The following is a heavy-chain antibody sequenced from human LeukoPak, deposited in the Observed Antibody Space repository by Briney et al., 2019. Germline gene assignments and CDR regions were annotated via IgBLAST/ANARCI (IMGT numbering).Heavy chain of an antibody. Sequence: SETLSLTCTVSGGSISEYYWSWLRQSPGKGLEWIAYIFYTGATKYNPSLVGRVTISVDSSKNQLSLNVISVTAVDTAIYYCVRHPPRATVGWAFDIWGQGTMVTVSS. V-gene: IGHV4-59*08. J-gene: IGHJ3*02. D-gene: IGHD1-26*01. CDR2: IFYTGAT. CDR3: VRHPPRATVGWAFDI. CDR1: GGSISEYY.